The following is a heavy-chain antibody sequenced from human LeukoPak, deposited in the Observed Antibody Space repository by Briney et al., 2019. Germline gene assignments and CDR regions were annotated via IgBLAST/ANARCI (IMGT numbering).Heavy chain of an antibody. CDR2: ISSSSSYI. Sequence: GVSLRLSCAASGFTFSSYSMNWVRQAPGKGLEWVSSISSSSSYIYYADSVKGRFTISRDNAKNSLYLQMNSLRAEDTAAYYCARDGSLPYDAFDIWGQGTMVTVSS. CDR3: ARDGSLPYDAFDI. CDR1: GFTFSSYS. J-gene: IGHJ3*02. V-gene: IGHV3-21*01.